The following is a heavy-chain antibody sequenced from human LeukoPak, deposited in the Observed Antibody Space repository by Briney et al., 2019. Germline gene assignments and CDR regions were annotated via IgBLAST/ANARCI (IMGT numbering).Heavy chain of an antibody. CDR1: GYTFTSYD. D-gene: IGHD5-18*01. J-gene: IGHJ4*02. Sequence: GASVKVSCKASGYTFTSYDINWVRQATGQGLEWMGWMNPNSGNTGYAQKFQGRVTMTRNTSISTACMELSSLRSEDTAVYYCAREVGGYSYGTRNPFDYWGQGTLVTVSS. CDR3: AREVGGYSYGTRNPFDY. CDR2: MNPNSGNT. V-gene: IGHV1-8*01.